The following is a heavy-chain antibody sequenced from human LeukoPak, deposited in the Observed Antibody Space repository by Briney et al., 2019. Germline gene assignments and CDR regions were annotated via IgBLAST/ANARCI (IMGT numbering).Heavy chain of an antibody. CDR3: ADMVSDYYYAMHV. V-gene: IGHV4-61*08. D-gene: IGHD5-18*01. CDR1: GASVTSGAYY. Sequence: PSETLSLTCTVSGASVTSGAYYWTWVRQAPGKGLEWIGYIYNTGSINYNPSLKSRVTISVDTSKNQFSLTLTSVTAADTAVYYCADMVSDYYYAMHVWGKGTTVAVSS. J-gene: IGHJ6*04. CDR2: IYNTGSI.